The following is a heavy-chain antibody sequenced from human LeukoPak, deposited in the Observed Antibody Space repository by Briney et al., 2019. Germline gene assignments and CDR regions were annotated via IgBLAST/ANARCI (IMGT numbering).Heavy chain of an antibody. CDR2: IHYSGNT. CDR3: VRLVGGDIDY. J-gene: IGHJ4*02. D-gene: IGHD5-12*01. CDR1: GGSFSGYY. Sequence: SETLSLTCAVYGGSFSGYYWSWIRQPPGKGLEWIGGIHYSGNTYYNPSLKSRVTISIDTSKNQFSLQLNSVTPEDTAVYYCVRLVGGDIDYWGQGTLATVSS. V-gene: IGHV4-34*01.